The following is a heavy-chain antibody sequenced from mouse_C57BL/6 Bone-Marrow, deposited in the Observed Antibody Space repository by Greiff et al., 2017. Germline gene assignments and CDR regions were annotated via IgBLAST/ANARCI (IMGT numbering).Heavy chain of an antibody. CDR1: GYSFTGYY. J-gene: IGHJ3*01. V-gene: IGHV1-42*01. CDR3: ARRWD. D-gene: IGHD2-3*01. Sequence: EVQLQESGPGLVKPGASVKISCKASGYSFTGYYMNWVKQSPEKSLEWIGEINPSTGGTTYNQKFKAKATLTVDKSSSTAYMQLKSLTSEDSAVYYGARRWDWGQGTLVTVSA. CDR2: INPSTGGT.